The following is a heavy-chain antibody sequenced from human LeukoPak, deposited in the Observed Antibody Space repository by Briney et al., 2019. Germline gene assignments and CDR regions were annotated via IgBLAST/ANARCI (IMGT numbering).Heavy chain of an antibody. J-gene: IGHJ3*02. Sequence: GGSLRLSCAASGFTFSSYSMNWVRQAPGKGLEWVSSISSSSSYIYYADSVKGRFTTSRDNAKNSLYLQMNSLRAEDTAVYYCAREAIDIVVVVAAHDAFDIWGQGTMVTVSS. V-gene: IGHV3-21*04. CDR1: GFTFSSYS. CDR2: ISSSSSYI. D-gene: IGHD2-15*01. CDR3: AREAIDIVVVVAAHDAFDI.